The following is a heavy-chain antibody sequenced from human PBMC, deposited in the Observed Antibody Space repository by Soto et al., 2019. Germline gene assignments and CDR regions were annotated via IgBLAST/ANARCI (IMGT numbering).Heavy chain of an antibody. CDR3: ARGHIVAIGAFDI. Sequence: SETLSLTCAVSSGSISSSNWWSWVRQPPGKGLEWIGEIYHSGSTNYNPSLKSRVTISVDTSKNQFSLKLSSVTAADTAVYYCARGHIVAIGAFDIWGQGTMVTVSS. D-gene: IGHD5-12*01. CDR1: SGSISSSNW. V-gene: IGHV4-4*02. CDR2: IYHSGST. J-gene: IGHJ3*02.